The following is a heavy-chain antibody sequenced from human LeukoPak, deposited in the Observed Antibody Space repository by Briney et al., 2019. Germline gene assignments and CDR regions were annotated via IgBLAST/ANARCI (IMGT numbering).Heavy chain of an antibody. J-gene: IGHJ5*02. CDR1: GYSISSGYY. Sequence: PSETLSLTCAVSGYSISSGYYWGWIRQPPGKGLEWIGSIYHSGSTYYNPSLKSRVTISVDTSKNQFSLKLSSVTAADTAVYYCARDGLLWFGTSWFDPWGQGTLVTVSS. V-gene: IGHV4-38-2*02. CDR2: IYHSGST. CDR3: ARDGLLWFGTSWFDP. D-gene: IGHD3-10*01.